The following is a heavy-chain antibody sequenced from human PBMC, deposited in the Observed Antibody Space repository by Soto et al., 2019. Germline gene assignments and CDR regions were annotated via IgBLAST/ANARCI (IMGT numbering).Heavy chain of an antibody. V-gene: IGHV4-39*07. CDR1: GGSISSGGYY. Sequence: SETLSLTCTVSGGSISSGGYYWSWLRRSPGKGLEWIGEIHHSETTNYNPSLNSRVSISVDKSKNQFSLKLNSVNAADTADYYCARTSYYDSTGYYNLDVWGPGTTVTVSS. CDR2: IHHSETT. CDR3: ARTSYYDSTGYYNLDV. J-gene: IGHJ6*02. D-gene: IGHD3-22*01.